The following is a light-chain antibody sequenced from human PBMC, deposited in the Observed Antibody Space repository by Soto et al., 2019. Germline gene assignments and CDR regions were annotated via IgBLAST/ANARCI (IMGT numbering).Light chain of an antibody. J-gene: IGKJ2*01. Sequence: IVLTPAPVTLSLSPGDRPTLTCRPSQGVSVDFLPWYHHNPGQAPRLLVYAASSRPPGIPDSFSCSRSGTAFTLTISSLEPEDFAVYYCQQYDSTPPNTFGQGTRLEIK. V-gene: IGKV3-20*01. CDR2: AAS. CDR3: QQYDSTPPNT. CDR1: QGVSVDF.